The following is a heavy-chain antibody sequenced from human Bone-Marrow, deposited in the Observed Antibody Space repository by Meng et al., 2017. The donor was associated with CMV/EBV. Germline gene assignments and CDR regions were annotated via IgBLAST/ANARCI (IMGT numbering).Heavy chain of an antibody. CDR1: GGSFSGYY. J-gene: IGHJ4*02. V-gene: IGHV4-34*01. Sequence: SETLSLTCAVYGGSFSGYYWSWIRQPPGKGLEWIGEINHSGSTNYNPSLKSRVTISVDTSKNQFSLKVSSVTAADTAVYYCARVGVRLRFNWNHPFDYWGQGTLVTVSS. CDR3: ARVGVRLRFNWNHPFDY. CDR2: INHSGST. D-gene: IGHD1-14*01.